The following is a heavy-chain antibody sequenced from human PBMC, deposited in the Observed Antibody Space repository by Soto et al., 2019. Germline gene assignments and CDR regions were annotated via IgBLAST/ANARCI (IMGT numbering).Heavy chain of an antibody. V-gene: IGHV4-30-4*01. CDR2: ISYRVDT. D-gene: IGHD2-21*02. CDR3: ARVAGVAYCGGDCYHFDY. CDR1: GDSFSSDDYY. Sequence: SKTLSLTCTVSGDSFSSDDYYWSWIRQPPGKGLEWIGYISYRVDTYYSPSLKSRVTMSIDTSKNQFSLNVSSVTAADTAVYYCARVAGVAYCGGDCYHFDYWGQGTLVTVSS. J-gene: IGHJ4*02.